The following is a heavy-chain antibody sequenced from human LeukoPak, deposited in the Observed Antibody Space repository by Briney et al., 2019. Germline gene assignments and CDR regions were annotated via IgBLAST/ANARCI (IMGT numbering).Heavy chain of an antibody. CDR1: GGSVSSGSYY. J-gene: IGHJ4*02. D-gene: IGHD3-22*01. Sequence: SETLSLTCTVSGGSVSSGSYYWSWIRQPPGKGLEWIGYIYYSGSTNYNPSLKSRVTISVDTSKNQVSLKLSSVTAADTAVYYCARDSGDSSGYYQYYFDYWGQGTLVTVSS. CDR2: IYYSGST. CDR3: ARDSGDSSGYYQYYFDY. V-gene: IGHV4-61*01.